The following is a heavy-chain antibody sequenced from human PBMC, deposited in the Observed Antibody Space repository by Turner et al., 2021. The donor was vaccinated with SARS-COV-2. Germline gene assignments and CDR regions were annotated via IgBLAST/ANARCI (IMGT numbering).Heavy chain of an antibody. J-gene: IGHJ3*02. D-gene: IGHD5-12*01. V-gene: IGHV3-21*01. CDR2: ISSSGKNV. CDR1: GFAFNIYS. Sequence: EVPVVESGGGLVKPGGSLRLSCAASGFAFNIYSMNWVRQAPGKGLEWVSAISSSGKNVYYADSVKGRFTISRDNAKSSLYLQMNSLRVEDTALYYCAKVRVDVSKRSDAFDIWGQGTMVTVSS. CDR3: AKVRVDVSKRSDAFDI.